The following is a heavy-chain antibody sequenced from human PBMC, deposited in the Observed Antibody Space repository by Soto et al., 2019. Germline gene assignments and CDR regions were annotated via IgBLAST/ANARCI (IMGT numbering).Heavy chain of an antibody. Sequence: ASVKVSCKASGGTFSSYAISWVRQAPGQGLEWMGGIIPIFGTANYAQRFQGRVTITADKSTSTAYMELSSLRSEDTAVYYCARGVDCSGGSCYRSPYFDYWGQGTLVTVSS. CDR1: GGTFSSYA. CDR2: IIPIFGTA. J-gene: IGHJ4*02. D-gene: IGHD2-15*01. CDR3: ARGVDCSGGSCYRSPYFDY. V-gene: IGHV1-69*06.